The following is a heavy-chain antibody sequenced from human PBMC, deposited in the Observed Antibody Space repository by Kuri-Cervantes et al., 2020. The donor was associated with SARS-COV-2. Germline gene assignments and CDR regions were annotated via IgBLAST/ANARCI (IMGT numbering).Heavy chain of an antibody. CDR2: IYPGDSDT. D-gene: IGHD6-13*01. Sequence: ESLKISCKGSGYSFTSYWIGWVRQMPGQGLEWMGIIYPGDSDTRYSPSFQGQVTISADKTISTAYLQWSSLKASDTAMYYCARHGGIAAAGAVYWGQGTMVTVSS. CDR3: ARHGGIAAAGAVY. CDR1: GYSFTSYW. J-gene: IGHJ4*02. V-gene: IGHV5-51*01.